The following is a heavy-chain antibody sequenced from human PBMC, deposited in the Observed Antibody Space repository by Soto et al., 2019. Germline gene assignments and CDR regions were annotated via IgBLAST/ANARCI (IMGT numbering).Heavy chain of an antibody. J-gene: IGHJ5*02. CDR1: GFTFSSYS. Sequence: GGSLRLSCAASGFTFSSYSMNWVRQAPGKGLEWVSYISSSSSTIYYADSVKGRFTISRNNAKNSLYLQMNSLRDEDTAVYYCAREYSSGWYNWFDPWGQGTLVTVSS. D-gene: IGHD6-19*01. CDR2: ISSSSSTI. CDR3: AREYSSGWYNWFDP. V-gene: IGHV3-48*02.